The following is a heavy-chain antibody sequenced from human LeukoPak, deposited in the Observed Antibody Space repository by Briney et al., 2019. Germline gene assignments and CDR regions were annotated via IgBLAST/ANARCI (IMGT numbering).Heavy chain of an antibody. D-gene: IGHD1-26*01. CDR1: GGSISSSSYY. Sequence: SETLSLTCTVSGGSISSSSYYWGWVRQPPGKGLEWIGSIYYSGSTYYNPSLKSRVTISVDTSKNQFSLKLSSVTAADTAVYYCARSLGATHQDFDCWGQGTLVTVSS. CDR3: ARSLGATHQDFDC. V-gene: IGHV4-39*01. CDR2: IYYSGST. J-gene: IGHJ4*02.